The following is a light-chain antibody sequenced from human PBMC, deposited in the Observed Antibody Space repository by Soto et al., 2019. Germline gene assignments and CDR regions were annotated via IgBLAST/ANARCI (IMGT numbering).Light chain of an antibody. Sequence: DIQLTQSPPSLSATVGDRVTITCRAIQTIDSYLNWFQQKPGMAPKLLIYAASKLQSGVPSRFRGSGSGTDFTLTIDTLQPDDFASYYCQQTRSGITFGQGTRLEI. V-gene: IGKV1-39*01. J-gene: IGKJ5*01. CDR1: QTIDSY. CDR2: AAS. CDR3: QQTRSGIT.